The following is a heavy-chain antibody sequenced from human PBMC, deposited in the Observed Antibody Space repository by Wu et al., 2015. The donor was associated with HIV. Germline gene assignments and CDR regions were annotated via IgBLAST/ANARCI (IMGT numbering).Heavy chain of an antibody. J-gene: IGHJ4*02. V-gene: IGHV1-69*13. CDR1: GYTFTSYG. Sequence: QVQLVQSGAEVKKPGASVKVSCKASGYTFTSYGISWVRQAPGQGLEWMGRIIPIFGTANYAQKFQGRVTITADESTSTAYMELSSLRSEDTAVYYCARDSSGWYGGVYYFDYWGQGTLVTVSS. CDR2: IIPIFGTA. D-gene: IGHD6-19*01. CDR3: ARDSSGWYGGVYYFDY.